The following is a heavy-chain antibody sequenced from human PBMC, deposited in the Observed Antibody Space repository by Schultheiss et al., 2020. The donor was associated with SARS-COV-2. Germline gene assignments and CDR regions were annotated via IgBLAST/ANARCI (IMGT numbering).Heavy chain of an antibody. CDR1: GGSISSSNW. D-gene: IGHD6-19*01. CDR2: IYHSGST. Sequence: SETLSLTCAVSGGSISSSNWWSWVRQPPGKGLEWIGEIYHSGSTNYNPSLKSRVTISVDKSKNQFSLKLSSVTAADTAVYYCARQTRIAVAGIDYWGQGTLVTVSS. CDR3: ARQTRIAVAGIDY. J-gene: IGHJ4*02. V-gene: IGHV4-4*02.